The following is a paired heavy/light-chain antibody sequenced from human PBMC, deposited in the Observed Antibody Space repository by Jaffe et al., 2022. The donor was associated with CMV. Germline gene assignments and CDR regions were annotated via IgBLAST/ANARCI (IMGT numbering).Light chain of an antibody. J-gene: IGLJ3*02. CDR1: ALPKQF. CDR3: QSADSSGTYWV. V-gene: IGLV3-25*03. CDR2: KDN. Sequence: SYELTQPPSVSVSPGQTTRITCSGDALPKQFAYWYQQKPGQAPILVIYKDNDRPSGIPERFSGSSSGTTVTLTISGVQAEDEADYYCQSADSSGTYWVFGGGTKLTVL.
Heavy chain of an antibody. J-gene: IGHJ5*02. V-gene: IGHV4-59*08. CDR1: GGSISSYY. Sequence: QLQESGPGLMKPSETLSLTCTVSGGSISSYYWSWIRQPPGKGLEWIGYIYYRGSTNYNPSLKSRVTISIDTSQNHFSLRLNSVTAADTAVYYCARHNRDLGLEGWFDPWGQGTLVTVSS. CDR3: ARHNRDLGLEGWFDP. D-gene: IGHD3-3*01. CDR2: IYYRGST.